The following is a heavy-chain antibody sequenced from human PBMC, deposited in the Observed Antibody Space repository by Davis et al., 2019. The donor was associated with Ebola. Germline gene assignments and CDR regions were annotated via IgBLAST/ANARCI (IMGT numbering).Heavy chain of an antibody. Sequence: PSETLSLTCTVSGGSISSGSYYWSWIRQPPGKGLEWIGYIYYSGSTNYNPSLKSRVTISVDTSKNQFSLKLSSVTAADTAVYYCARGITIFGGAFDYWGQGTLVTVSS. D-gene: IGHD3-3*01. CDR1: GGSISSGSYY. V-gene: IGHV4-61*01. CDR2: IYYSGST. CDR3: ARGITIFGGAFDY. J-gene: IGHJ4*02.